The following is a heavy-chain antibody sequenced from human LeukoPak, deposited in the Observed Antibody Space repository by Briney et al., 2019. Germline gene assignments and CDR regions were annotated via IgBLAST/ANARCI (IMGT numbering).Heavy chain of an antibody. J-gene: IGHJ6*02. CDR2: IFSGGST. CDR3: ARHSYSRYYYGMDV. V-gene: IGHV3-53*01. Sequence: GSLRLSCAASGFIVRSNYMSWVRQAPGKGLEWVSVIFSGGSTYFADSVKGRFTISRENSKNTLYLQMNSLRAEDTAVYYCARHSYSRYYYGMDVWGQGTTVTVSS. D-gene: IGHD2-15*01. CDR1: GFIVRSNY.